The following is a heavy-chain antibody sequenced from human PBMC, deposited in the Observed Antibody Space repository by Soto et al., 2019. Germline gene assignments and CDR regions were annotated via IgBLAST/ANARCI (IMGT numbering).Heavy chain of an antibody. D-gene: IGHD3-3*01. CDR1: RSTLGNYN. V-gene: IGHV3-23*01. Sequence: SLIRSWSSSRSTLGNYNMSWVRQAPGKGPEWVSAMSGSDDSTYYADSVKGRFTISRGNSKNTVDLQMSGLRDEDTAIYYCVRDWSGKNCPCMDVWGRGTTVTVSS. J-gene: IGHJ6*01. CDR3: VRDWSGKNCPCMDV. CDR2: MSGSDDST.